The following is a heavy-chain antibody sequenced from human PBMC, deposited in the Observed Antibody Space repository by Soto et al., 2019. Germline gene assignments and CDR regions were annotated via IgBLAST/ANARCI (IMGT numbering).Heavy chain of an antibody. CDR1: GFTFSSFG. D-gene: IGHD4-17*01. Sequence: QVQLVESGGGVVQPGRSLTLSCAASGFTFSSFGIHWVRQAPGKGLEWVTFISFDGSFKYYADSVKGRFTISRDNSKNTVYLQMNSLRAEDTAVYFCAKRQYSGDYEENDAFDNWGRGTMVTVSS. CDR3: AKRQYSGDYEENDAFDN. V-gene: IGHV3-30*18. CDR2: ISFDGSFK. J-gene: IGHJ3*02.